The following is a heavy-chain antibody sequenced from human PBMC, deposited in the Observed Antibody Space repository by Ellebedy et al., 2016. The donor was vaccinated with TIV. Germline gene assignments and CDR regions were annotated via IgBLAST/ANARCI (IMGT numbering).Heavy chain of an antibody. J-gene: IGHJ4*02. D-gene: IGHD1-26*01. CDR1: GDSISSGDYH. Sequence: SETLSLTCTVSGDSISSGDYHWSWIRQSPGKGLEWIGYIYHSGSIDYNPSLKSRVTISADTSKNQFSLKLSSETAADTAMYYCARVSDSRSYYGVFDYWGQGTLVTVSS. CDR2: IYHSGSI. V-gene: IGHV4-30-4*01. CDR3: ARVSDSRSYYGVFDY.